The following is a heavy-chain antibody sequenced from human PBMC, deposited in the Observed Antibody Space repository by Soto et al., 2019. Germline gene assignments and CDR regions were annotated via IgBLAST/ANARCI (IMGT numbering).Heavy chain of an antibody. V-gene: IGHV4-61*01. CDR2: IYYTGST. CDR3: ARARPPSYEFWRGFVYYFDY. Sequence: WETLSLTCTVSGGSVSSGSYYWSWIRQPPGKGLEWIGYIYYTGSTDYNPSLKSRVTMSVDTSKIQFSLKLRSVTAADTAVYYSARARPPSYEFWRGFVYYFDYWGQGILVTVSS. J-gene: IGHJ4*02. D-gene: IGHD3-3*01. CDR1: GGSVSSGSYY.